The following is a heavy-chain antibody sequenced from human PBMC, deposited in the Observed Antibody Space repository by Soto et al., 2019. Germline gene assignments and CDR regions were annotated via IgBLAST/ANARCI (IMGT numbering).Heavy chain of an antibody. V-gene: IGHV3-53*01. CDR2: IYSGGST. J-gene: IGHJ3*02. CDR1: GFTVSSNY. Sequence: PGGSLRLSCAASGFTVSSNYMSWVRQAPGKGLEWVSVIYSGGSTYYADSVKGRFTISRDNSKNTLYLQMNSLRAEDTAVYYCAREAVAGTRVSAFDIWRQGTMVTVSS. D-gene: IGHD6-19*01. CDR3: AREAVAGTRVSAFDI.